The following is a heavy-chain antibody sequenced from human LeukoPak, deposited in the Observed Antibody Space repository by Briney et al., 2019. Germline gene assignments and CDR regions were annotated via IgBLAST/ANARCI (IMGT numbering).Heavy chain of an antibody. CDR1: GFTFSNYA. CDR3: ATAGGSSGSYPLIY. V-gene: IGHV3-23*01. D-gene: IGHD6-19*01. J-gene: IGHJ4*02. CDR2: ITGSGGTT. Sequence: GGSLRLSCAASGFTFSNYAMNWVRQAPGKGLERVSVITGSGGTTFYADSVKGRFTISRDNSKNTVFLQMNSLRAEDTAVYYCATAGGSSGSYPLIYWGQGILVTVSS.